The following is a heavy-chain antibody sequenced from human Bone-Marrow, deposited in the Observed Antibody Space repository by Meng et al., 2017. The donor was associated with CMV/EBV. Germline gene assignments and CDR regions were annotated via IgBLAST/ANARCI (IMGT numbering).Heavy chain of an antibody. CDR1: GFTFSSYA. J-gene: IGHJ6*02. CDR3: AREWLGGGVDHRYFYYYGMDV. CDR2: ISYDGSNK. Sequence: GESLKISCAASGFTFSSYAMHWVRQAPGKGLEWVAVISYDGSNKYYADSVKGRFTISRDNSKNTLYLQMNSLRAEATAVYYCAREWLGGGVDHRYFYYYGMDVWGQGTTVTVSS. D-gene: IGHD6-19*01. V-gene: IGHV3-30*04.